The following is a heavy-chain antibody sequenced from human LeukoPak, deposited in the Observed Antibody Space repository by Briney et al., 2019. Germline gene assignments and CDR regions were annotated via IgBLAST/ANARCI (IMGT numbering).Heavy chain of an antibody. J-gene: IGHJ4*02. Sequence: SSETLSLTCTVSGGSISSYYWSWIRQPPGKGLEWIGYIYYSGSTNYNPSLKSRVTISVDTSKNQFSLKLSSVTAADTAVYYCARDLWGSGIDNWGQGTLVTVSS. CDR1: GGSISSYY. V-gene: IGHV4-59*12. CDR3: ARDLWGSGIDN. D-gene: IGHD3-10*01. CDR2: IYYSGST.